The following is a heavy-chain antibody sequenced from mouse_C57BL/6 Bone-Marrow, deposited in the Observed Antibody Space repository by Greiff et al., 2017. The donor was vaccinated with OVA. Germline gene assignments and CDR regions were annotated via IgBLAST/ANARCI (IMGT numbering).Heavy chain of an antibody. CDR2: IHPNSGST. Sequence: QVQLQQPGAELVKPGASVKLSCKTSGYTFTSYWMHWVKQRPGQGLEWIGMIHPNSGSTNYNEKFKSKATLTVDKSSSTAYMQLSSLTSEDSAVHYCARGGFYYSNYVGWYFDVWGTGTTVTVSS. CDR3: ARGGFYYSNYVGWYFDV. V-gene: IGHV1-64*01. J-gene: IGHJ1*03. D-gene: IGHD2-5*01. CDR1: GYTFTSYW.